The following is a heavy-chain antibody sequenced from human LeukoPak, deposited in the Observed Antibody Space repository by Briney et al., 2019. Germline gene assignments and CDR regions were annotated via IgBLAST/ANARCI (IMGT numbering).Heavy chain of an antibody. J-gene: IGHJ4*02. V-gene: IGHV1-69*13. Sequence: SVKVSCKASGGTFSSYAISWVRQAPGQGLEWMGGIIPIFGTANYAQKFQGRVTITADESTSTAYMELSSLRSEDTAVYYCAREEQAYHDSSGYAPFDYWGQGTLVTVSS. CDR2: IIPIFGTA. D-gene: IGHD3-22*01. CDR3: AREEQAYHDSSGYAPFDY. CDR1: GGTFSSYA.